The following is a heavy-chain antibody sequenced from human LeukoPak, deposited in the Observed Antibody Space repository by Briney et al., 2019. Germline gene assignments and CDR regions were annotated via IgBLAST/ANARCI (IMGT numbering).Heavy chain of an antibody. V-gene: IGHV4-59*01. Sequence: PSETLSLTCTVSGGSISSYYWSWIRQPPGKGLEWIGYIYYSGSTNYNPSLKSRVTISVDTSKNQFSLKPSSVTAADTAVYYCARGGYDSKGDYWGQGTLVTVSS. CDR3: ARGGYDSKGDY. CDR2: IYYSGST. CDR1: GGSISSYY. D-gene: IGHD5-12*01. J-gene: IGHJ4*02.